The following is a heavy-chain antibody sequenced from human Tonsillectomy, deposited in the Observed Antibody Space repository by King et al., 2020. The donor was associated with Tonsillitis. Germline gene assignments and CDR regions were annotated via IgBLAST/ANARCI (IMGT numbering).Heavy chain of an antibody. CDR2: SSGSGYKT. CDR1: GFTFRSYA. CDR3: VREMLTGSCADY. D-gene: IGHD2-15*01. Sequence: VQLVESGGGLVQPGGPLRLSCAASGFTFRSYALSWVRQSPGKGLQWVSASSGSGYKTYYIDSVKGRFTISRDNSKNTVSLQMNSLRAEDTGVYYCVREMLTGSCADYWGQGTLVTVSS. J-gene: IGHJ4*02. V-gene: IGHV3-23*04.